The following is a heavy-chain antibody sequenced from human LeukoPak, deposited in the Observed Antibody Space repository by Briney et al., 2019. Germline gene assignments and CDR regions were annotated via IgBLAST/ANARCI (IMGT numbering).Heavy chain of an antibody. CDR1: GYSFTTYW. D-gene: IGHD5/OR15-5a*01. V-gene: IGHV5-51*01. J-gene: IGHJ4*02. CDR2: INPGDSDT. CDR3: ARPSSVGEFDLDY. Sequence: GESLKISCEGSGYSFTTYWIGWVRQMPGKGLEWMGIINPGDSDTGYSPSFQGQVTISADKSINTAYLQWGSLKASDSAIYFCARPSSVGEFDLDYWGQGTLVTVSS.